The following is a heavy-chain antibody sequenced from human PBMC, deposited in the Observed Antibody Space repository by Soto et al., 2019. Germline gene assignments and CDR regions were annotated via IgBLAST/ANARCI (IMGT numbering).Heavy chain of an antibody. CDR3: ARDRGIAAAGTRAFDI. J-gene: IGHJ3*02. Sequence: ASVKVSCKASGYTFTSYGISWVRQAPGQGLEWMGWISAYNGSTNYAQKLQGRVTMTTDTSTSTAYMELRSLRSDDTAVYYCARDRGIAAAGTRAFDIWGQGTMVTVSS. CDR2: ISAYNGST. CDR1: GYTFTSYG. D-gene: IGHD6-13*01. V-gene: IGHV1-18*01.